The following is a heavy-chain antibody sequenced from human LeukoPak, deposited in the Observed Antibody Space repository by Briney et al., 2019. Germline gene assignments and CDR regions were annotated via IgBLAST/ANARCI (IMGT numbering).Heavy chain of an antibody. CDR2: ISGSGGST. V-gene: IGHV3-23*01. CDR3: AKENSSGWYSHIQH. J-gene: IGHJ1*01. D-gene: IGHD6-19*01. Sequence: GGSLRLSCAASGFTFSSYAMSWVRQALGKGLEWVSGISGSGGSTYYADSVKGRFTISRDNSKNTLYLQMNSLRAEDTAVYYCAKENSSGWYSHIQHWGQGTLVTVSS. CDR1: GFTFSSYA.